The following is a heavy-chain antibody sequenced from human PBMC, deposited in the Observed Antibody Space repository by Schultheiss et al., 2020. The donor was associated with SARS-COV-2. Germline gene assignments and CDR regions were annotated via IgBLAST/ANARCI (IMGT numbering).Heavy chain of an antibody. J-gene: IGHJ1*01. Sequence: GESLKISCKASGGTFSSYAISWVRQAPGQGLEWMGWISAYNGNTNYAQKLQGRVTMTTDTSTSTAYMELRSLRSDDTAVYYCARAYGDYGVAEYFQHWGQGTLVTVSS. CDR1: GGTFSSYA. CDR3: ARAYGDYGVAEYFQH. CDR2: ISAYNGNT. D-gene: IGHD4-17*01. V-gene: IGHV1-18*01.